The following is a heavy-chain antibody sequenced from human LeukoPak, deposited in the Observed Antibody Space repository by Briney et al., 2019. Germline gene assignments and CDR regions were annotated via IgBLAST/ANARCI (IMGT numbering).Heavy chain of an antibody. CDR1: GYTFTSYG. V-gene: IGHV1-18*01. Sequence: ASVKVSCKASGYTFTSYGFSWGRQAPGQGLEWMGWISAYNGNTNYAQKLQGRVTMTTDTSTSTAYMELRSLRSDDTAVYYCAVIRGYSSHDAFDIWGPGTMVTVSS. J-gene: IGHJ3*02. D-gene: IGHD5-18*01. CDR3: AVIRGYSSHDAFDI. CDR2: ISAYNGNT.